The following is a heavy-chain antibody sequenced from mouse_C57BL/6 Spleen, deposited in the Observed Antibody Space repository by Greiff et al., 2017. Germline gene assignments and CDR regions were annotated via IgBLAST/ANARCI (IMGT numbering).Heavy chain of an antibody. CDR2: IDPEDGDT. D-gene: IGHD2-10*02. CDR1: GFNIQDYY. V-gene: IGHV14-1*01. J-gene: IGHJ2*01. CDR3: TTGYGNYDYFDY. Sequence: EVQLQESGAELVRPGASVKLSCTASGFNIQDYYMHWVKQRPEQGLEWIGRIDPEDGDTEYAPKFQGKATMTADTASNTAYLQLSSLTSEDSAVYYCTTGYGNYDYFDYWGQGTTLTVSS.